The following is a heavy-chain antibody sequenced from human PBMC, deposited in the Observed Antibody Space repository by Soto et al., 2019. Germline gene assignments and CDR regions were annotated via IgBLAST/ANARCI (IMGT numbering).Heavy chain of an antibody. V-gene: IGHV1-46*03. Sequence: QVQLVQSGAEVKKPGASVKVSCKASGYTFTSYYMHWVRQAPGQGLEWMGIINPSGGSTSYAQKFQGRVTITRDTSTSTVYMGLSSLRSEDTAVYYCAGVGYCSGGSCQRTFDYWGQGTLVTVSS. CDR2: INPSGGST. D-gene: IGHD2-15*01. CDR1: GYTFTSYY. CDR3: AGVGYCSGGSCQRTFDY. J-gene: IGHJ4*02.